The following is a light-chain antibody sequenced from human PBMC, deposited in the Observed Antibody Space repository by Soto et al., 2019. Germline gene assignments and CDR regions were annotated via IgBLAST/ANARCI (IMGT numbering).Light chain of an antibody. CDR2: GNG. CDR1: SSSIGAGYE. CDR3: QVWDSSSDHYV. V-gene: IGLV1-40*01. J-gene: IGLJ1*01. Sequence: QSALTQPPSVSGAPGQRVTISCSGTSSSIGAGYEVHWYHQLPGTAPKLVVSGNGNRPSGVPDRLSASKSGTSASLAISRVEAGDEADYYCQVWDSSSDHYVFGTGTKVTV.